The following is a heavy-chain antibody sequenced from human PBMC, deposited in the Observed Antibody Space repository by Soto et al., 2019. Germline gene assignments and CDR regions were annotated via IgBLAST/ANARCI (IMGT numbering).Heavy chain of an antibody. J-gene: IGHJ1*01. CDR3: AKDFTICSGGSCYPPTEYFQH. Sequence: GGSLRLSCAASGFTFSSYAMSWVRQAPGKGLEWVSAISGSGGSTYYADSVKGRFTISRDNSKNTLYLQMNSLRAEDTAVYYCAKDFTICSGGSCYPPTEYFQHWGQSTLVTVSS. V-gene: IGHV3-23*01. CDR1: GFTFSSYA. CDR2: ISGSGGST. D-gene: IGHD2-15*01.